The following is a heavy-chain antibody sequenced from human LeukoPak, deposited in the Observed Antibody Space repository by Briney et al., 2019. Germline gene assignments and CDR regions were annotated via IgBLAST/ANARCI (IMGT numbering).Heavy chain of an antibody. D-gene: IGHD3-10*01. CDR2: IDGGGGGT. CDR3: AKRDRRSGPLDY. CDR1: GLTFSYYW. V-gene: IGHV3-23*01. Sequence: GGSLRLSCAASGLTFSYYWMTWVRQAPGMGLEWVSAIDGGGGGTFYADSVQGRFTISRDNSKNTLYLQMNSLRAEGTAIYYCAKRDRRSGPLDYWGQGALVTVSS. J-gene: IGHJ4*02.